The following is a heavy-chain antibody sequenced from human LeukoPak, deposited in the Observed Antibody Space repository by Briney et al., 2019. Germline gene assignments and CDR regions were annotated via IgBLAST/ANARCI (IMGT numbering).Heavy chain of an antibody. CDR1: EFSLNAIGVG. Sequence: SGPTLVNPTQTLTLSCTFSEFSLNAIGVGVGWIRQPPGKALEWLAFIYWDGDERYSPSLNSRPAITKDTSKNQVLLTMTNMDPVDTATYYCAHRLDRWSDNGGPDYFGYWGQGILVTVSS. CDR3: AHRLDRWSDNGGPDYFGY. D-gene: IGHD2-8*01. CDR2: IYWDGDE. V-gene: IGHV2-5*02. J-gene: IGHJ4*02.